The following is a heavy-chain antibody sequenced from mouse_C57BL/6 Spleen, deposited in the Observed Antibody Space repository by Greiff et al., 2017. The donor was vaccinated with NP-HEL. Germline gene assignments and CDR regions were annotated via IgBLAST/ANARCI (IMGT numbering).Heavy chain of an antibody. CDR1: GFTFTDYY. CDR2: IRNKANGYTT. CDR3: ARYHFYAMDY. V-gene: IGHV7-3*01. J-gene: IGHJ4*01. Sequence: EVQLVESGGGLVQPGGSLSLSCAASGFTFTDYYMSWVRQPPGKALEWLGFIRNKANGYTTEYSASVKGRFTISRDNSQSILYLQMNALRAEDSATYYCARYHFYAMDYWGQGTSVTVSS.